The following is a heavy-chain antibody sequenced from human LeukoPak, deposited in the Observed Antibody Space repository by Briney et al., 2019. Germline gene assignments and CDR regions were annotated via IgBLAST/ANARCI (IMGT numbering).Heavy chain of an antibody. CDR2: ISSSSSTI. D-gene: IGHD3-10*01. CDR1: GFTFSSYS. Sequence: GGSLRLSCAASGFTFSSYSMNWVRQAPGKGLEWVSYISSSSSTIYYADSVKGRFTISRDNAKNSLYLQMNSLRAEDTAVYYCARVATGSYDWFDPWGQGTLVTVSS. J-gene: IGHJ5*02. CDR3: ARVATGSYDWFDP. V-gene: IGHV3-48*01.